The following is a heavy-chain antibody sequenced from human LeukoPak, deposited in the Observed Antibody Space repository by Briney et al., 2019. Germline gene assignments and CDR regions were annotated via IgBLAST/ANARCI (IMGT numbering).Heavy chain of an antibody. J-gene: IGHJ4*02. V-gene: IGHV1-46*01. CDR2: IYPRDGST. CDR1: GYSFTSNY. CDR3: ARDQEAFDY. Sequence: ASVKVSCKASGYSFTSNYIHWVRQAPGQGLEWMGMIYPRDGSTSYAQKFQGRVTVTRYTSTSTVHMELSGLRSEDTAVYYCARDQEAFDYWGQGTLVTVSS.